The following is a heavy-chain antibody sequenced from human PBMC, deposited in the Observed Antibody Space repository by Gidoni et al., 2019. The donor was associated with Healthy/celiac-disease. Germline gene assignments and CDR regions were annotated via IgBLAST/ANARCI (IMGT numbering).Heavy chain of an antibody. CDR1: GFTFSSYA. CDR3: VKGGSGYTDDAFDI. D-gene: IGHD3-22*01. V-gene: IGHV3-64D*06. J-gene: IGHJ3*02. CDR2: ISSNGGST. Sequence: EVQLVESVGGLVQPGGSLRLACSASGFTFSSYALHWVRQAPGKGLEYVSAISSNGGSTYYADSGKGRFTISRANSKNTLYLQMGSLRAEDTAVYYCVKGGSGYTDDAFDIWGQGTMVTVSS.